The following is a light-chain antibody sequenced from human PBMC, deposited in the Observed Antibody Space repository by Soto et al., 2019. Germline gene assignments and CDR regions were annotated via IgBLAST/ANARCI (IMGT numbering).Light chain of an antibody. J-gene: IGKJ5*01. CDR1: QGISRS. CDR3: QQADTFPIT. CDR2: AAS. Sequence: DIQRIPFPASVSSSLGDRVTISCQASQGISRSLAWYQQKPGKAPKLLIYAASSLQSGVPSRFSGSGFGTDFTLTISSLQPEDSAIYYCQQADTFPITFGQGTRLEIK. V-gene: IGKV1D-12*01.